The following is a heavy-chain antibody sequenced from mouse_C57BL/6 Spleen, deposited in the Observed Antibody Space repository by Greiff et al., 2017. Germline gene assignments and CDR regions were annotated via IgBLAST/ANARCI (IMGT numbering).Heavy chain of an antibody. CDR3: NVDLDY. CDR2: IYPGDGDT. Sequence: VQLVEPGPELVKPGASVKISCKASGYAFSSSWMNWVKQRPGKGLEWIGRIYPGDGDTNYNGKFKGKATLTADKSSSTAYMQRSSLTSEDSAVYFCNVDLDYWGQGTTLTVSS. V-gene: IGHV1-82*01. J-gene: IGHJ2*01. CDR1: GYAFSSSW.